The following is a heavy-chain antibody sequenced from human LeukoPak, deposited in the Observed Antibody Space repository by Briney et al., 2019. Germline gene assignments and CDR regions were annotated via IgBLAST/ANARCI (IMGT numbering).Heavy chain of an antibody. D-gene: IGHD3-22*01. CDR2: IYTSGST. Sequence: SETLSLTCTVSGGSISSYYWSWIRQPAGKGLEWIGRIYTSGSTNYNPSLKSRVTMSVDTSKNQFSLKLSSLTAADTAVYYCARVIDYYDSSGYSYYFDYWGQGTLVSVSS. CDR3: ARVIDYYDSSGYSYYFDY. V-gene: IGHV4-4*07. CDR1: GGSISSYY. J-gene: IGHJ4*02.